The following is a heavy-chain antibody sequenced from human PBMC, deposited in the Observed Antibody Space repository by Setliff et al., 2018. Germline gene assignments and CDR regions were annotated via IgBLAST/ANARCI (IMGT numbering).Heavy chain of an antibody. V-gene: IGHV4-38-2*01. CDR3: ASPRRDDLDSPFDAFDI. CDR2: IYHRGRT. Sequence: KPSETLSLTCGVSGASITSGHYWGWIRQPPGKGLEWIGTIYHRGRTYYNPSLRSRVTMSLDTSKNQFSLRLSSVTAADTAVYYCASPRRDDLDSPFDAFDIWGQGTMVTVSS. CDR1: GASITSGHY. D-gene: IGHD3-3*01. J-gene: IGHJ3*02.